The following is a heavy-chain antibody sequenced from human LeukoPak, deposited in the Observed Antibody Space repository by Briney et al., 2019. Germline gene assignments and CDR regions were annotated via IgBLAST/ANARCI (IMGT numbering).Heavy chain of an antibody. Sequence: SGGSLSLSCAASGFPFTFYTWSRFGQPPGRGLEGSSSISNSSRYKFYPDSTKGRFIISRDNSKNSVYLQMNSLRVEDTALYYCARGPPPGDGYNYFDHWGQGILVTVSS. V-gene: IGHV3-21*01. D-gene: IGHD5-24*01. J-gene: IGHJ4*01. CDR1: GFPFTFYT. CDR2: ISNSSRYK. CDR3: ARGPPPGDGYNYFDH.